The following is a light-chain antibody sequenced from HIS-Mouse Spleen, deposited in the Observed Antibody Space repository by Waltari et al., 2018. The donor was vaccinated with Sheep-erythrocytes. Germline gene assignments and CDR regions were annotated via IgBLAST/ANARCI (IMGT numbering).Light chain of an antibody. CDR2: DVS. Sequence: QSALTQPRSVSGSPGQSVTISCTGTSSDVGGSNSVAWYQQHPGKAPKLMIYDVSKRPSGVPDRFSGSNSGNTASLTISGLQAEDEADYYCCSYAGSYNHVFATGTKVTVL. CDR3: CSYAGSYNHV. V-gene: IGLV2-11*01. CDR1: SSDVGGSNS. J-gene: IGLJ1*01.